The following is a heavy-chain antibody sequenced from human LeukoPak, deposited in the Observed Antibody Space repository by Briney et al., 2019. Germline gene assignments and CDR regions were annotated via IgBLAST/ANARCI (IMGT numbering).Heavy chain of an antibody. J-gene: IGHJ6*02. CDR1: GGAISSSY. V-gene: IGHV4-59*12. D-gene: IGHD1-26*01. Sequence: SETLSLTCTVTGGAISSSYWSWIQQPPGKGPEWIGYISYSGSTNYNPSLKSRVTISVDTSKNQFSLKLRSVTAADTAVYYCARDGASDVYYYYGMDVWGQGTTVTVSS. CDR2: ISYSGST. CDR3: ARDGASDVYYYYGMDV.